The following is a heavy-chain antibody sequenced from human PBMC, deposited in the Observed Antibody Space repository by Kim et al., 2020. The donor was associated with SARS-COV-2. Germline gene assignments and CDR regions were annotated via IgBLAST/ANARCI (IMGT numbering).Heavy chain of an antibody. CDR2: INAGNGNT. D-gene: IGHD3-9*01. Sequence: ASVKVSCKASGYTFTSYAMHWVRQAPGQRLEWMGWINAGNGNTKYSQKFQGRVTITRDTSASTAYMELSSLRSEDTAVYYCASYDILTGYYKGWFDPWGQGTLVTVSS. V-gene: IGHV1-3*01. J-gene: IGHJ5*02. CDR1: GYTFTSYA. CDR3: ASYDILTGYYKGWFDP.